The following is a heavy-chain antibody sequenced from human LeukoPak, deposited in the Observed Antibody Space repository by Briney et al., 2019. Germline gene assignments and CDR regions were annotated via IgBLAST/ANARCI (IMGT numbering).Heavy chain of an antibody. D-gene: IGHD3-22*01. J-gene: IGHJ4*02. CDR3: ARASWHSSGSGWVSWVDGDY. CDR2: IGGSGGTT. CDR1: GFTFSRYA. Sequence: GGSLRLSCAASGFTFSRYAMSWVRQAPGKGLEWVSSIGGSGGTTYYADSVQGRVTISRDNSRNTLYLQMNSLRSDDTAVYYCARASWHSSGSGWVSWVDGDYWGQGTLVTVSS. V-gene: IGHV3-23*01.